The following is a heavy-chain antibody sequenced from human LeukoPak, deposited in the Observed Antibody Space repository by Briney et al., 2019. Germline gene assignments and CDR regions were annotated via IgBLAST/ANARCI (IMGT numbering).Heavy chain of an antibody. J-gene: IGHJ3*02. CDR2: INPNTGGT. D-gene: IGHD3-22*01. CDR3: ARVYSSGHLAFDI. Sequence: ASLKVSCKASGYTFTGYYMHWVRQAPGQGLEWMGWINPNTGGTYYAQKFQGWVTMTRDTSISTAYMELSRLRSDDTAVYYCARVYSSGHLAFDIWGQGTMVTVSS. CDR1: GYTFTGYY. V-gene: IGHV1-2*04.